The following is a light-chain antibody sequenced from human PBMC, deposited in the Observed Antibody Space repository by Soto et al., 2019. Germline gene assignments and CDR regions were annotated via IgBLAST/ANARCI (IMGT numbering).Light chain of an antibody. V-gene: IGKV3-15*01. CDR3: QQYKNWPPIT. CDR1: QSVGSD. CDR2: GAS. J-gene: IGKJ5*01. Sequence: SPATLSVSPGDRATLSCRASQSVGSDLAWYQQKRGQAPRLLIYGASTRATGIPARFSGSASGTEFTLTISGLQSEDFAVYYCQQYKNWPPITFGQGTRLEIK.